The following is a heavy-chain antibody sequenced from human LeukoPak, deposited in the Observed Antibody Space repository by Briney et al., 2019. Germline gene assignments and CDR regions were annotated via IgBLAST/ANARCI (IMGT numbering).Heavy chain of an antibody. Sequence: PSETLSLTCTVSGGSISSGSYYWSWIRQPAGKGLEWIGRIYTSGSTNYNPSLKSRVTISVDTSKNQFSLKLSSVTAADTAVYYCAREPYFAVKGPSPRWVPDVYYFDYWGQGTLVTVSS. D-gene: IGHD2/OR15-2a*01. V-gene: IGHV4-61*02. J-gene: IGHJ4*02. CDR3: AREPYFAVKGPSPRWVPDVYYFDY. CDR2: IYTSGST. CDR1: GGSISSGSYY.